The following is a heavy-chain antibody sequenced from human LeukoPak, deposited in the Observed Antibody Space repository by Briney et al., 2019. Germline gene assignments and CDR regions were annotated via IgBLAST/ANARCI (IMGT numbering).Heavy chain of an antibody. CDR3: AKAPYYYGSGSPSYFDY. CDR2: ISWNSGSI. J-gene: IGHJ4*02. Sequence: PGGSLRLSCAASGFTFDDYAMHWVRQAPGKGLEWVSGISWNSGSIGYADSVKGRFTISRDNAKNSLYLQMNRLRAEDMALYYCAKAPYYYGSGSPSYFDYWGQGTLVTVSS. D-gene: IGHD3-10*01. V-gene: IGHV3-9*03. CDR1: GFTFDDYA.